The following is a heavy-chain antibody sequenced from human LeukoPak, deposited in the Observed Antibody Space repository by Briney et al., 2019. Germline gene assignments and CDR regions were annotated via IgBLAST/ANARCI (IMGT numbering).Heavy chain of an antibody. V-gene: IGHV3-23*01. CDR1: GFTFSSYA. J-gene: IGHJ4*02. Sequence: GGSLRLSCAASGFTFSSYAMSWVRQAPGKGLEWVSAISGSGGSTYYADSVKGRFTVSRDNSKNTLYLQMNSLRAEDTAVYYCAKDLTRPSWFDYWGQGTLVTVSS. D-gene: IGHD3-10*01. CDR2: ISGSGGST. CDR3: AKDLTRPSWFDY.